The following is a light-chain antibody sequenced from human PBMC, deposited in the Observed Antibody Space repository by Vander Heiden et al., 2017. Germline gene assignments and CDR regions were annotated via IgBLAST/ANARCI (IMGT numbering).Light chain of an antibody. V-gene: IGLV6-57*01. CDR2: EDN. CDR3: QSYDSSNRWV. CDR1: SASIASNY. Sequence: NFVLTQPHSVSESPGKTVTISCTRSSASIASNYVQWYRQRPGSSPTTVIYEDNQRPSGVPDRFSGSIDSSSNSASLTISGLTTEDEADYYCQSYDSSNRWVFGVGTKLTVL. J-gene: IGLJ3*02.